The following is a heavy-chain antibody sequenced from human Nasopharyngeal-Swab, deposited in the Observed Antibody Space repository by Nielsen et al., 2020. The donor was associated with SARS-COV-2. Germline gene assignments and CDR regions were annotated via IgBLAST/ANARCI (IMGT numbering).Heavy chain of an antibody. Sequence: WIRQPPGKGLEWIGEIRHSGSTNSNPSLKSRVTISVDTSKNQFSLKLSSVTAADTAVYYCARGSEMTYYDILDWAPSGWFDPWGQGTLVTVSS. V-gene: IGHV4-34*01. J-gene: IGHJ5*02. CDR3: ARGSEMTYYDILDWAPSGWFDP. CDR2: IRHSGST. D-gene: IGHD3-9*01.